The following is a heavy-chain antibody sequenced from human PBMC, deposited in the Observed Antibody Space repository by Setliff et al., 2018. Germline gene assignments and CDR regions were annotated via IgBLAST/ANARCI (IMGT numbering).Heavy chain of an antibody. D-gene: IGHD2-15*01. V-gene: IGHV1-69*05. CDR1: GDSFNNYA. CDR3: ARSPAVLGIVYLDP. J-gene: IGHJ5*02. CDR2: LIDMFGRP. Sequence: ASVKVSCKASGDSFNNYAISWVRQAPGQGLEWLGGLIDMFGRPTFAQGFPDSGTPTTDETTKTAYMELDSLRSEDTAVYYCARSPAVLGIVYLDPWGPRTLVTVSS.